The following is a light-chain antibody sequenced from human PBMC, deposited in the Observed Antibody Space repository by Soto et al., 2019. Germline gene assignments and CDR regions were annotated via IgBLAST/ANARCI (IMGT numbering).Light chain of an antibody. V-gene: IGLV2-11*01. CDR1: SSDVGGYNY. Sequence: QSALTQPHSVSGSPGQSVAISCSGTSSDVGGYNYVSWYQQHPGKAPKLIIFDVNKRPSGVPDRFSGSKSDSTASLTISGLQAEDEADYYCCSYGGSFYVVGTGTKVTVL. CDR3: CSYGGSFYV. CDR2: DVN. J-gene: IGLJ1*01.